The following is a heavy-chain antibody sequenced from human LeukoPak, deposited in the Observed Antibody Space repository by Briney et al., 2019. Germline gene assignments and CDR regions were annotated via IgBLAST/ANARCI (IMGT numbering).Heavy chain of an antibody. Sequence: ASVKVSCKVSGYTLTELSMHWVRQAPGKGLEWMGGSDPEDGETIYAQKFQGRVTMTEDTSTDTAYMELSSLRSEDTAVYYCATGCSSSWPFQHWGQGTLVTVSS. CDR1: GYTLTELS. CDR3: ATGCSSSWPFQH. J-gene: IGHJ1*01. CDR2: SDPEDGET. D-gene: IGHD6-13*01. V-gene: IGHV1-24*01.